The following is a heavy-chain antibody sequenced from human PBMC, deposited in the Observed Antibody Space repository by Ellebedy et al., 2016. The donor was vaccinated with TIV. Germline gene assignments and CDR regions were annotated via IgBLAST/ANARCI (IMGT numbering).Heavy chain of an antibody. D-gene: IGHD5-24*01. CDR1: GFTFDDYA. J-gene: IGHJ4*02. V-gene: IGHV3-9*01. CDR3: ARSLDY. CDR2: ISWNSGSI. Sequence: GGSLRLXXAASGFTFDDYAMHWVRQAPGKGLEWVSGISWNSGSIGYADSVKGRFTISRDNAKNSLYLQMNSLRAEDTALYYCARSLDYWGQGTLVTVSS.